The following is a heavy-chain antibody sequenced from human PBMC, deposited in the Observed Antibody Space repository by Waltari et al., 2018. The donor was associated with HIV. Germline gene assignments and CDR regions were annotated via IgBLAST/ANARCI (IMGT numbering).Heavy chain of an antibody. V-gene: IGHV3-9*01. Sequence: EVQLVESGGGLVQPGRSLRLSCAASGFTFDDSAMHWVRQAPGKGLGLLSGITWNSETTDYADSVKGRFTISRDNAKNSLYLHMNRLRPEDTALYYCVKDGGLSSRHYFIGYFAAWGQGTLVTVST. CDR2: ITWNSETT. CDR3: VKDGGLSSRHYFIGYFAA. J-gene: IGHJ4*02. CDR1: GFTFDDSA. D-gene: IGHD3-22*01.